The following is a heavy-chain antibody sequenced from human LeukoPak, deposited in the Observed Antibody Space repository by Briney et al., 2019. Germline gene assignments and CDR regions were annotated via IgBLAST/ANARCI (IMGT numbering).Heavy chain of an antibody. V-gene: IGHV4-30-2*01. J-gene: IGHJ5*02. Sequence: PSETLSLTCAVSGGSISSGGYSWSWIRQPPGKGLEWIGYIYHSGSTHYNPSLKSRVTISVDRSKNQFSLKLSFVTAADTAVYYCARGVSSRFDPWGQGTLVTVSS. CDR3: ARGVSSRFDP. CDR2: IYHSGST. D-gene: IGHD6-13*01. CDR1: GGSISSGGYS.